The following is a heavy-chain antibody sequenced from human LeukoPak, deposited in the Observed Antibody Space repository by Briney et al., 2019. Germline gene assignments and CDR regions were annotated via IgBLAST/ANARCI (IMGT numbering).Heavy chain of an antibody. Sequence: GGSLRLSCVATGFTLSSHWMHWVRQAPGKGLVWVSRINTDGGTTIYEDSVKGRFTISRDNAKSTLFLQLNSLRAEDTGVYYCARVAYSSGRYYYYYMDVWGNGTTVTVSS. J-gene: IGHJ6*03. CDR3: ARVAYSSGRYYYYYMDV. V-gene: IGHV3-74*01. CDR1: GFTLSSHW. CDR2: INTDGGTT. D-gene: IGHD5-18*01.